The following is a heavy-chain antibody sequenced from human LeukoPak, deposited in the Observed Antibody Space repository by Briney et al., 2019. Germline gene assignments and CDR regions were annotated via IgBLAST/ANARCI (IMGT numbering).Heavy chain of an antibody. V-gene: IGHV3-23*01. CDR3: ATGRYNWNS. Sequence: GGSLRLSCAASGFTVSSNYMSWVRQAPGKGLEWVSGISSSGDNTYYADSVKGRFTISRGNSKNTLYLQMHSLRAEDTAIYYCATGRYNWNSWGQGTLVTVSS. D-gene: IGHD1-20*01. CDR2: ISSSGDNT. CDR1: GFTVSSNY. J-gene: IGHJ4*02.